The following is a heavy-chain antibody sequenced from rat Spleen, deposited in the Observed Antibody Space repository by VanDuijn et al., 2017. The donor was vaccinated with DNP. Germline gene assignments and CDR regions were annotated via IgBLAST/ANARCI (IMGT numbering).Heavy chain of an antibody. Sequence: EVQLVESGGGLVQPGRSLKLSCVASGFTLNNYWMTWIRQVPGKGLEWVASISSGGGSTSYADSVKGRFTLSRDNARNTLYLYMNSLRSEDTATYCCTRGDTIAALSEGWGQGVMVTVSS. J-gene: IGHJ2*01. CDR1: GFTLNNYW. CDR3: TRGDTIAALSEG. V-gene: IGHV5-31*01. CDR2: ISSGGGST. D-gene: IGHD1-2*01.